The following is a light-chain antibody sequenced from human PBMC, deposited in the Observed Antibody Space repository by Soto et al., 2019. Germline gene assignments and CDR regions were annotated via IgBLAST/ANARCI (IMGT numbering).Light chain of an antibody. CDR2: HTS. Sequence: EIVLTQSPATLSSSTGARATLSCRASQTVNSRLAWYQHKPGQAPRLLIYHTSNRATGIPARFSVSESGTDVTLTIGSLEPEDGPVYYGHQRQCWPRTFGQGTKVDIK. V-gene: IGKV3-11*01. CDR3: HQRQCWPRT. J-gene: IGKJ1*01. CDR1: QTVNSR.